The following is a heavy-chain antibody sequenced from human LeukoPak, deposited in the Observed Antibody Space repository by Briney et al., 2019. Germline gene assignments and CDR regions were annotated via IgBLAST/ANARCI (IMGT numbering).Heavy chain of an antibody. J-gene: IGHJ5*02. Sequence: PSETLSLTCTVSGGSISSYYWSWIRQPPGKGLEWIGYIYTSGSTNHNPSLKSRVTISVDTSKNQFSLKLSSVTAADTAVYYCARSAMVRGVIMGWFDPWGQGTLVTVSS. D-gene: IGHD3-10*01. CDR1: GGSISSYY. CDR3: ARSAMVRGVIMGWFDP. V-gene: IGHV4-4*09. CDR2: IYTSGST.